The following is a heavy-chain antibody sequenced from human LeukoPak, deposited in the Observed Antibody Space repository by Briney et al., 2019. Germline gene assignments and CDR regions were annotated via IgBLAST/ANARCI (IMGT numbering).Heavy chain of an antibody. Sequence: PSETLSLTCAVYGGSFSSSSYYWGWIRQPPGKGLEWIGSIYCSGSTYYNPSLKSRVTISVDTSKNQFSLKLSSVTAADTAVYYCARDTPTEWYYDFWSGSGSAIDYWGQGTLVTVSS. CDR2: IYCSGST. J-gene: IGHJ4*02. V-gene: IGHV4-39*07. CDR3: ARDTPTEWYYDFWSGSGSAIDY. D-gene: IGHD3-3*01. CDR1: GGSFSSSSYY.